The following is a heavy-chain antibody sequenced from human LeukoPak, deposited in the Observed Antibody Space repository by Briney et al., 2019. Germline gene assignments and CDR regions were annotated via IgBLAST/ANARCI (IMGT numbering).Heavy chain of an antibody. CDR2: ISSSSSYI. CDR1: GFTFSSYS. Sequence: PGGSLRLSCAASGFTFSSYSMNWVRQAPGKGLEWVSSISSSSSYIYYADSVKGRFTISRDNAKNSLYLQMNSLRAEDTAVYYCARDSGRAYYYDSKVEAEYFQHWGQGTLVTVSS. D-gene: IGHD3-22*01. J-gene: IGHJ1*01. V-gene: IGHV3-21*01. CDR3: ARDSGRAYYYDSKVEAEYFQH.